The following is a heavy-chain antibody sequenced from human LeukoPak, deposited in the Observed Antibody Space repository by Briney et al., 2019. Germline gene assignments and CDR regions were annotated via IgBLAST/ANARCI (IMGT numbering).Heavy chain of an antibody. CDR2: IYSGGST. J-gene: IGHJ4*02. V-gene: IGHV3-66*01. CDR3: ARDWYYYDSSGYYNGYFDY. CDR1: GFTVSSNY. D-gene: IGHD3-22*01. Sequence: GGSLRLSCAASGFTVSSNYMSWVRQAPGEGLEWVSVIYSGGSTYYADSVQGRFTISRDNSKNTLYLQMNSLRAEDTAVYYCARDWYYYDSSGYYNGYFDYWGQGTLVTVSS.